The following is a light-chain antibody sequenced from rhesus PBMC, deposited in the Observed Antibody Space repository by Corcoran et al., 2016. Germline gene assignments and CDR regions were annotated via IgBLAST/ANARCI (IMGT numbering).Light chain of an antibody. CDR2: KAS. J-gene: IGKJ2*01. CDR1: QGISSW. Sequence: IQMTQSPSSLSASVGDTVTITCQASQGISSWLAWYQQKPGKAPKPLIYKASSLHSGDPSRSSGNGCGTDFTLTISSLQPEDFATFYCLQYSSSPDSFGQGTKVEIK. CDR3: LQYSSSPDS. V-gene: IGKV1-22*01.